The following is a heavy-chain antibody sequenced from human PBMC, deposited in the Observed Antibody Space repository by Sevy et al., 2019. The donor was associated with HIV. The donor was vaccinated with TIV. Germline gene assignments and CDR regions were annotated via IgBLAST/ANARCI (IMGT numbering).Heavy chain of an antibody. D-gene: IGHD4-17*01. CDR3: AKVTTGY. CDR2: ISSSSSYI. CDR1: GFTFSSYS. V-gene: IGHV3-21*01. J-gene: IGHJ4*02. Sequence: GGSLRLSCAASGFTFSSYSMNRVRRAPGKGLEWVSSISSSSSYIYYADSVKGRFTISRDNAKNSLYLQMNSLRAEDTAVYYCAKVTTGYWGQGTLVTVSS.